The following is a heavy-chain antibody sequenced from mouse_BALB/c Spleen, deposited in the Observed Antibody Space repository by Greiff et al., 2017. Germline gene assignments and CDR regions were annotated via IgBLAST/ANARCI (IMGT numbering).Heavy chain of an antibody. J-gene: IGHJ4*01. V-gene: IGHV5-6-5*01. CDR2: ISSGGST. CDR1: GFTFSSYA. Sequence: EVKLVESGGDLVKPGGSLKLSCAASGFTFSSYAMSWVRQTPEKRLEWVASISSGGSTYYPDSVKGRFTISRDNARNILYLQMSSLRSEDTAMYYCARELPYYAMDYWGQGTSVTVSS. CDR3: ARELPYYAMDY. D-gene: IGHD1-1*01.